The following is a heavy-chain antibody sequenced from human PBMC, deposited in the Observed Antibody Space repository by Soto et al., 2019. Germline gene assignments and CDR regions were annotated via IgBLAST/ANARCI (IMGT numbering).Heavy chain of an antibody. J-gene: IGHJ4*02. D-gene: IGHD2-2*02. CDR1: GYTFTLFG. V-gene: IGHV1-18*01. CDR2: ISPYNGDT. CDR3: ARGGQYRYFDY. Sequence: QVQLVQSGAEVKKPGASVKVSCTTSGYTFTLFGITWVRQAPGQGLEWMGWISPYNGDTEYAEKREGRVTLTTDTSTDTAYMELTSLTSDDTAEYYCARGGQYRYFDYWGQGTLVTVSS.